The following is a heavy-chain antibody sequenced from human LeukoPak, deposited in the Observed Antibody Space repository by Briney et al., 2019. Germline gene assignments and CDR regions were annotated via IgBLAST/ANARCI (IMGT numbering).Heavy chain of an antibody. V-gene: IGHV5-51*01. D-gene: IGHD2-2*02. CDR1: GYSFTSYW. CDR3: ASYTKRYYYGMDV. CDR2: IYPGDSDT. Sequence: GESLKISCKGSGYSFTSYWIGWVRQMPGKGLEWMGIIYPGDSDTRYSPSFQGQVTISADKSISTAYLQWSSLKASDTAMYYCASYTKRYYYGMDVWGQGTTVTVSS. J-gene: IGHJ6*02.